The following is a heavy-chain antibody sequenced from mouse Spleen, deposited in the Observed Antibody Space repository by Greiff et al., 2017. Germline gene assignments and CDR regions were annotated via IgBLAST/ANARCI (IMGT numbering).Heavy chain of an antibody. CDR1: GFTFSDYG. V-gene: IGHV5-17*01. Sequence: EVKLVESGGGLVKPGGSLKLSCAASGFTFSDYGMHWVRQAPEKGLEWVAYISSGSSTIYYADTVKGRFTISRDNAKNTLFLQMTSLRSEDTAMYYCARGGYSNGYFDVWGTGTTVTVSS. D-gene: IGHD2-5*01. J-gene: IGHJ1*03. CDR3: ARGGYSNGYFDV. CDR2: ISSGSSTI.